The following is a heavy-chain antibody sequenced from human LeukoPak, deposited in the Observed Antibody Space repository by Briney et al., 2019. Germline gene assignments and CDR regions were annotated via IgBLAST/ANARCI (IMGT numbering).Heavy chain of an antibody. V-gene: IGHV3-23*01. J-gene: IGHJ4*02. D-gene: IGHD4-17*01. CDR3: ANEIRPNDY. CDR2: ISISGSKT. CDR1: EFDFSSHA. Sequence: GGSLRLSCAASEFDFSSHAMTWVRQAPGKGLEWVSAISISGSKTYYADSVKGRFTISRDSSKNTLYLQMNSLRAEDTAVYYCANEIRPNDYWGQGTQVTVSS.